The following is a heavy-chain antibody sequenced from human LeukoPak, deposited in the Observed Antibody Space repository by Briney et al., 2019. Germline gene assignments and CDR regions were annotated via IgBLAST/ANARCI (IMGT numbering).Heavy chain of an antibody. D-gene: IGHD1-26*01. V-gene: IGHV1-18*01. CDR2: ISAYNGNT. CDR1: GYTFTSYD. CDR3: AKDCPQAPDIVGELNGAFDI. J-gene: IGHJ3*02. Sequence: ASVKVSCKASGYTFTSYDINWVRQATGQGLEWMGWISAYNGNTDYAQKPQGRVTMTTDTSTSTAYMELRSLRSDDTAVYYCAKDCPQAPDIVGELNGAFDIWGQGTMVTVSS.